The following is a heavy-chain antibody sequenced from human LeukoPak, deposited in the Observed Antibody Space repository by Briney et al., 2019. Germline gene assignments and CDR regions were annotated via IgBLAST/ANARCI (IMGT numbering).Heavy chain of an antibody. J-gene: IGHJ4*02. V-gene: IGHV3-7*01. CDR1: GFTFSSYG. CDR3: AKDCSGGSCLDY. Sequence: QTGGTLRLSCAASGFTFSSYGMSWVRQAPGKGLEWVANIRQDGSEKYYVDSVKGRFTIYRDNAKNSLYLQMNSLRAEDTAVYYCAKDCSGGSCLDYWGQGTLVTVSS. CDR2: IRQDGSEK. D-gene: IGHD2-15*01.